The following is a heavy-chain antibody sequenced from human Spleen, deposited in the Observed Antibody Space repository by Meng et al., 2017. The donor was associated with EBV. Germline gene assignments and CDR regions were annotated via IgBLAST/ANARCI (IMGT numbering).Heavy chain of an antibody. CDR1: GGTFRRDA. Sequence: QVQLLQSGAEVKKPGSSVKGSCRTSGGTFRRDAVSWVRQAPGQGLEWMGGLIPMVGAPHYAQKFQGRVTIIADESTSTHSMELNSLRSEDTAMYYCASESGRGFTPDYWGQGTLVTVSS. CDR2: LIPMVGAP. J-gene: IGHJ4*02. CDR3: ASESGRGFTPDY. D-gene: IGHD3-10*01. V-gene: IGHV1-69*01.